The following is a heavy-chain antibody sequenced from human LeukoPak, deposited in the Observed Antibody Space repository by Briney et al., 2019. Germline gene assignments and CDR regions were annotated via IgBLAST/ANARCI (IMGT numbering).Heavy chain of an antibody. Sequence: GGSLRLSCEASGFTITNNWMNWVRQAAGKGLEWVANMKPDGSEKYYVDSVRGRFTISRDNAKNSLYLQMNSLRAEDTAVYYCASNFDYWGQGTLVTVSS. V-gene: IGHV3-7*01. J-gene: IGHJ4*02. CDR1: GFTITNNW. CDR2: MKPDGSEK. CDR3: ASNFDY.